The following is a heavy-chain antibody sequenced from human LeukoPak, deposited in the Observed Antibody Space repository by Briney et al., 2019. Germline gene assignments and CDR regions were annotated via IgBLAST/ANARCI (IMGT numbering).Heavy chain of an antibody. J-gene: IGHJ4*02. CDR2: ISSSNSYI. V-gene: IGHV3-21*01. CDR3: ARGAVAGTWGVGDFDY. D-gene: IGHD6-19*01. Sequence: PGGSLRLSCAASGFTFSSYSMNWVRQAPGKGLEWVSSISSSNSYIYYADSVKGRFTISRDNAKNSLYLQMNSLRAEDTAVYYCARGAVAGTWGVGDFDYWGQGTLVTVSS. CDR1: GFTFSSYS.